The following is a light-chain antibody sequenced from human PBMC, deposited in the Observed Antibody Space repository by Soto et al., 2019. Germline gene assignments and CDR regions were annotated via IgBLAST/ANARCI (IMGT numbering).Light chain of an antibody. CDR3: CSYAGGSTLV. CDR2: EAT. Sequence: QSALTQPASVSGSPGQSITISCTGTSSDIGTYNLVSWYQQHPGKAPKIIIYEATKRPSGVSNRFSGSKSGNTASLTISGLQTEDEADYYCCSYAGGSTLVFGGGTKVTVL. J-gene: IGLJ3*02. CDR1: SSDIGTYNL. V-gene: IGLV2-23*01.